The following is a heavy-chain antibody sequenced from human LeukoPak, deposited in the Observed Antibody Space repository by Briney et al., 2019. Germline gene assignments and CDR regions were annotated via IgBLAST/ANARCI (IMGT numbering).Heavy chain of an antibody. CDR2: ISYDGSNK. V-gene: IGHV3-30*03. Sequence: GGSLRLSCAASGFTFSSYGMHWVRQAPGKGLEWVAVISYDGSNKYYADSVKGRFTISRDNSKNTLYLQMNSLRAEDTAVYYCARSGVYYDYYSYGMDVGGQGPTVTVSS. CDR3: ARSGVYYDYYSYGMDV. CDR1: GFTFSSYG. J-gene: IGHJ6*02. D-gene: IGHD3-3*01.